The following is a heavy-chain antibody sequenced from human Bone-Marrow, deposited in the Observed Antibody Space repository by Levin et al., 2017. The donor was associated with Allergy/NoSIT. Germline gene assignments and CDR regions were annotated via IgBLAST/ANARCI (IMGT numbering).Heavy chain of an antibody. CDR3: ARGGAGSFDY. J-gene: IGHJ4*02. V-gene: IGHV3-74*01. CDR1: GFTFSNNW. CDR2: INNDGSSA. D-gene: IGHD4/OR15-4a*01. Sequence: GGSLRLSCTVSGFTFSNNWMHWVRQAPGMGLVWVSRINNDGSSATYADSVEGRFTSSRDNAKNTLYLQMNSLRAEDTGVYYCARGGAGSFDYWGQGTLVTVSS.